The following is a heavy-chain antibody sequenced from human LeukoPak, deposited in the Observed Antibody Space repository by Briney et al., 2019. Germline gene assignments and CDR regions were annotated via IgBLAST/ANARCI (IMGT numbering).Heavy chain of an antibody. CDR3: ARDEGYYDSSGMNSWGVGPSRFDP. CDR1: GFTFSSYG. D-gene: IGHD3-22*01. J-gene: IGHJ5*02. Sequence: GGSLRLSCAASGFTFSSYGMHWVRQAPGKGLEWVAVIWYDGSNKYYADSVKGRFTISRDNSKNTLYLQMNSLRAEDTAVYYCARDEGYYDSSGMNSWGVGPSRFDPWGQGTLVTVSS. CDR2: IWYDGSNK. V-gene: IGHV3-33*01.